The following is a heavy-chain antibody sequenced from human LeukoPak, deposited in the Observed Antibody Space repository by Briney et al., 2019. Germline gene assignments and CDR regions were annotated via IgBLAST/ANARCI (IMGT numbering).Heavy chain of an antibody. CDR1: GGSINSGSYY. J-gene: IGHJ3*02. V-gene: IGHV4-39*01. Sequence: SETLSLTCTVSGGSINSGSYYWGWIRQPPGKGLEWIGNIYYSGSTYYNPSLKSRVTISVDTSKNQFSLRLSSVTAADTAVYYCARLPTFDAFDIWGKGTTVTVSS. CDR2: IYYSGST. CDR3: ARLPTFDAFDI. D-gene: IGHD2/OR15-2a*01.